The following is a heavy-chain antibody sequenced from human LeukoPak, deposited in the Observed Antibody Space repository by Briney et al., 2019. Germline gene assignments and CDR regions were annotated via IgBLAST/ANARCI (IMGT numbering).Heavy chain of an antibody. CDR2: INSDGSST. CDR3: ATTVAGTRNAFDI. CDR1: GFTFNSYW. V-gene: IGHV3-74*01. D-gene: IGHD6-19*01. J-gene: IGHJ3*02. Sequence: PGGSLRLSCAASGFTFNSYWMHWVRQAPGKGLVWVSRINSDGSSTSYADSVKGRFTISRDNAKNTLYLQMNSLRAEDTAVYYCATTVAGTRNAFDIWGLGTMVTVSS.